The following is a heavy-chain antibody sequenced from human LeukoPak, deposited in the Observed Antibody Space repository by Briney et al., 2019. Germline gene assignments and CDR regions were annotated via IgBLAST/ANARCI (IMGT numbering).Heavy chain of an antibody. CDR3: ARTPNIVVVTAVRGDAFDI. Sequence: PSETLSLTCTVSSGSISTSNYYWGWIRQPPGKGLEWVANIKQDGSEKYYVDSVKGRFTISRDNAKNSLYLQMNSLRAEDTAVYYCARTPNIVVVTAVRGDAFDIWGQGTMVTVSS. J-gene: IGHJ3*02. CDR2: IKQDGSEK. CDR1: SGSISTSNYY. V-gene: IGHV3-7*01. D-gene: IGHD2-21*02.